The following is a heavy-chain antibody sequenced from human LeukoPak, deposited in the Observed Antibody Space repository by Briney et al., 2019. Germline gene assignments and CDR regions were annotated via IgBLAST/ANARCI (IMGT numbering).Heavy chain of an antibody. CDR2: IIPNSGAT. Sequence: ASVKVSCKASGYTFTGYYMHWVRQAPGQGLEWMGWIIPNSGATNYAQNFQGRVTMTRDTSISTAYMELNRLTSDDTAVYYCARQLGATSREYWGQGTLVTVSS. V-gene: IGHV1-2*02. CDR1: GYTFTGYY. CDR3: ARQLGATSREY. D-gene: IGHD1-26*01. J-gene: IGHJ4*02.